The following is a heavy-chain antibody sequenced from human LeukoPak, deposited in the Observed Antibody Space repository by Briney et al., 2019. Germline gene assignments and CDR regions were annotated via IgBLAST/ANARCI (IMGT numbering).Heavy chain of an antibody. CDR3: ARDADIVVVPAAIGGYWFDP. CDR2: IYYSGST. D-gene: IGHD2-2*01. CDR1: GGSISSYY. Sequence: PSETLSLTCTVSGGSISSYYWSWIRPPPGKGLEWIGYIYYSGSTNYNPSLKSRVTISVDTSKNQFSLKLSSVTAADTAVYYCARDADIVVVPAAIGGYWFDPWGQGTLVTVSS. J-gene: IGHJ5*02. V-gene: IGHV4-59*01.